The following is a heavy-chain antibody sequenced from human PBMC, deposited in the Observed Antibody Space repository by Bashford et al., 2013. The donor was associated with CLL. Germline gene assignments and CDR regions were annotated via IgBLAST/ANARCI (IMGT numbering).Heavy chain of an antibody. D-gene: IGHD6-19*01. Sequence: GGSLRLSCAASGFSFSTHWMRWVRQAPGKGLEWVASISQDGSEQGYVDSVKGRFTISRDNGKNSLYLQMNSLRVEDRAVYYCAKVAAGRASDIWGQGTMVTVSS. V-gene: IGHV3-7*01. CDR1: GFSFSTHW. CDR3: AKVAAGRASDI. CDR2: ISQDGSEQ. J-gene: IGHJ3*02.